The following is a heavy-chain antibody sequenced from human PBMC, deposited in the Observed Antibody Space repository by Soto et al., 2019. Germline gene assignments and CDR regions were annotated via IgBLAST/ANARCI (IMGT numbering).Heavy chain of an antibody. CDR3: ERGLGGVPVAADFDY. CDR2: ISTSSSNI. Sequence: GGSLRLSCVASGFSFSDYTMTWVRQAPGKGLDWVSTISTSSSNIFYAASVKGRFTVSRDNAKNSLYLQMDNLRAEDTAVYFCERGLGGVPVAADFDYWGQGTLVTVSS. V-gene: IGHV3-21*01. D-gene: IGHD3-3*01. J-gene: IGHJ4*02. CDR1: GFSFSDYT.